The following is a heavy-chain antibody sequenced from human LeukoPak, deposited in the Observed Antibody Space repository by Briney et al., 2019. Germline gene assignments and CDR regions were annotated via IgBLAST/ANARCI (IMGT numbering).Heavy chain of an antibody. J-gene: IGHJ6*02. D-gene: IGHD4/OR15-4a*01. CDR3: ARRAKYYYYYYGMDV. Sequence: ASVKVSCKASGYTFTSYGISWVRQAPGQGLEWMGWISAYNGNTNYAQKLQGRVTMTTDTSTSTAYTELRSLRSDDTAVYYCARRAKYYYYYYGMDVWGQGTTVTVSS. V-gene: IGHV1-18*01. CDR1: GYTFTSYG. CDR2: ISAYNGNT.